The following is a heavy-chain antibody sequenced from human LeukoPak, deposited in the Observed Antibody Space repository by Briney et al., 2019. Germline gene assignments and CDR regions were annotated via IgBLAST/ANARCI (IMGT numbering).Heavy chain of an antibody. CDR2: IYHYGTT. Sequence: PSGTLSLTCAVSGGSISGNNWWTWVRQAPGKGLEWIGEIYHYGTTNYNPSLKGRVTISVDKSKNQFSLKFNSVTAADTAVYYCARGPSLGAHLDYWGQGTLVTVSS. CDR1: GGSISGNNW. D-gene: IGHD1-26*01. CDR3: ARGPSLGAHLDY. J-gene: IGHJ4*02. V-gene: IGHV4-4*02.